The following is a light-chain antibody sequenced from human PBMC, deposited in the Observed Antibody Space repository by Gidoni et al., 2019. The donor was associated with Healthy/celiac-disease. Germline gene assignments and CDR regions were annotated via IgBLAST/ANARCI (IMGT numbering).Light chain of an antibody. CDR3: QQRSNLPPPLT. J-gene: IGKJ4*01. CDR1: QSVSSY. V-gene: IGKV3-11*01. CDR2: DAS. Sequence: IVLTPSPATLSLSPGERATLSCRASQSVSSYLAWYQQKPGQAPRLLIYDASNTATGIPARFSGSGSGTDFTLTISSLEPEDFAVYYCQQRSNLPPPLTFGGGTKVEIK.